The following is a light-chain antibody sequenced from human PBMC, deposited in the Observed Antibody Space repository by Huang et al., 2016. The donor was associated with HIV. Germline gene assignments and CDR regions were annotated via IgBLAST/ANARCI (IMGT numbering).Light chain of an antibody. CDR3: QQLNSYLYT. J-gene: IGKJ2*01. CDR2: AES. CDR1: QGISSY. V-gene: IGKV1-9*01. Sequence: IQLTQSPSSLSASVGDRVTITCRASQGISSYLAWYQQKPGKAPNLLIYAESTLQSGVPSRFSGSGSGTHFTLTISSLQPEDFATYYCQQLNSYLYTFGQGTKLEIK.